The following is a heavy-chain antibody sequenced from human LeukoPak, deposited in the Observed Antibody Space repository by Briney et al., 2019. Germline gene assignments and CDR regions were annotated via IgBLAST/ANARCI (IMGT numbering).Heavy chain of an antibody. J-gene: IGHJ4*02. CDR3: AKEGIVGATTSYFDY. CDR2: ISWNSGSI. CDR1: GFTFDDYA. Sequence: SGGSLRLSCAASGFTFDDYAMHWVRQAPGKGLEWVSGISWNSGSIGYADSVKGRFTISRDNAKNSLYLQMNSLRAEDMALYYCAKEGIVGATTSYFDYWGQGTLVTVSS. V-gene: IGHV3-9*03. D-gene: IGHD1-26*01.